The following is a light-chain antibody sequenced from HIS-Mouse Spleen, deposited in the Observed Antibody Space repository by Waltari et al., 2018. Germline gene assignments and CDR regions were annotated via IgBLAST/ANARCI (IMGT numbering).Light chain of an antibody. Sequence: QSALTQPASVSGSPGQSITISCTGTSSDVGSYNLFSWYHQHPGKAPKLMFYEGSKRPSGVSKRFSGSKSGNTASLTISGLQAEDEADYYCCSYAGSSTWVFGGGTKLTVL. CDR1: SSDVGSYNL. CDR2: EGS. CDR3: CSYAGSSTWV. V-gene: IGLV2-23*01. J-gene: IGLJ3*02.